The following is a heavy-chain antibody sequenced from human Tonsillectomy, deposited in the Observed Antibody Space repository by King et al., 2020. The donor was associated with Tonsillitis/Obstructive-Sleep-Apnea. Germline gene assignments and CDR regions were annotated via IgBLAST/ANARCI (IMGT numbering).Heavy chain of an antibody. CDR1: GFTFSNYG. J-gene: IGHJ3*02. CDR2: VWYDGSNK. Sequence: VQLVESGGGVVQPGRSLRLSCAASGFTFSNYGMHWVRQAPGKGLEWVADVWYDGSNKYYADSVKGRFTMSRDNSKNTLYLQMNSLRGEDTAVYYCARGSGSHTPYAFDIWGQGTMVTVSS. D-gene: IGHD1-26*01. CDR3: ARGSGSHTPYAFDI. V-gene: IGHV3-33*01.